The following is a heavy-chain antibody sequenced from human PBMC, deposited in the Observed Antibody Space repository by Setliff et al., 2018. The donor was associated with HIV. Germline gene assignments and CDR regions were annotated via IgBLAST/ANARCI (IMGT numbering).Heavy chain of an antibody. Sequence: SETLSLTCTVSGGSISSSSYYWGWIRQPPGKGLEWIGSIYYSGSTYYNPSLKSRVTISVDTSKNQFSLKLNSVTAADTAVYYCARVGHGYSSGWYPDGFDIWGQGTMVTVSS. D-gene: IGHD6-19*01. CDR2: IYYSGST. CDR1: GGSISSSSYY. V-gene: IGHV4-39*07. J-gene: IGHJ3*02. CDR3: ARVGHGYSSGWYPDGFDI.